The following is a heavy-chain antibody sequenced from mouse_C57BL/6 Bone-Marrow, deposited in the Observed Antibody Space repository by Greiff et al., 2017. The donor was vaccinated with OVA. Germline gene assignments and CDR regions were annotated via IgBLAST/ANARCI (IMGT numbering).Heavy chain of an antibody. CDR2: IDPENGDT. D-gene: IGHD2-3*01. J-gene: IGHJ4*01. CDR3: TTPYDGYLYYAMDY. CDR1: GFNIKDDY. V-gene: IGHV14-4*01. Sequence: VQLQQSGAELVRPGASVKLSCTASGFNIKDDYMHWVKQRPDQGLAWIGWIDPENGDTEYASKFQGKATITADTSSNTAYLQLSSLTSEDAAVYYCTTPYDGYLYYAMDYWGQGTSVTVSS.